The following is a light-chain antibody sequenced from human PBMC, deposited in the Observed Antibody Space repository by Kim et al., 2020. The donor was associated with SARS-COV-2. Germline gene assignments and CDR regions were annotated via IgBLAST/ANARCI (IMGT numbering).Light chain of an antibody. Sequence: AIWITQSPSSLSASTGDRDTITCRASQSAGSYFAWHQQKPWKAHKLLIYAASTLQSGVPSRFSGSGSATDFTLTISCLQSEDVATYFCQQYFSYPPTFGQGTKVDIK. CDR1: QSAGSY. CDR3: QQYFSYPPT. J-gene: IGKJ1*01. V-gene: IGKV1-8*01. CDR2: AAS.